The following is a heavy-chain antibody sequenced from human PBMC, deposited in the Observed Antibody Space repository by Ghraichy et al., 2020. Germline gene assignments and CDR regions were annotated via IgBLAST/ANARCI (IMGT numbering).Heavy chain of an antibody. D-gene: IGHD1-26*01. CDR2: ISGSGGST. CDR1: GFTFSSYA. CDR3: AKDLQWELLAPSGWFDP. Sequence: GGSLRLSCAASGFTFSSYAMSWVRQAPGKGLEWVSAISGSGGSTYYADSVKGRFTISRDNSKNTLYLQMNSLRAEDTAVYYCAKDLQWELLAPSGWFDPWGQGTLVTVSS. J-gene: IGHJ5*02. V-gene: IGHV3-23*01.